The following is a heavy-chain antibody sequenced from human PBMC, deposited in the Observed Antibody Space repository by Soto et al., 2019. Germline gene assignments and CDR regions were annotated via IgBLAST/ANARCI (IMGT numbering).Heavy chain of an antibody. V-gene: IGHV3-21*01. CDR2: ISSSSSYI. CDR3: ARDPDYGDYGIGFDAFDI. Sequence: SGGSLRLSCAASGFTFSSYSMNWVRQAPGKGLEWVSSISSSSSYIYYADSVKGRFTISRDNAKNSLYLQTNSLRAEDTAVYYCARDPDYGDYGIGFDAFDIWGQGTMVTVSS. J-gene: IGHJ3*02. D-gene: IGHD4-17*01. CDR1: GFTFSSYS.